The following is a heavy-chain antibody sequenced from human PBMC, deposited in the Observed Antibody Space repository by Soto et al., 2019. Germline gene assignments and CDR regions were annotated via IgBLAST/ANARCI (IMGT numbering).Heavy chain of an antibody. D-gene: IGHD6-19*01. CDR1: GFTFSNYA. V-gene: IGHV3-23*01. CDR3: ARTDKFNSQSSGWANRFDY. CDR2: LTSGGTT. Sequence: EVQLLESGGGLVHPGESLTLFCAASGFTFSNYAMTWVRQAPGKGLEWVSTLTSGGTTHYGDTVKGRFTISRDNSKSTVYLQMNSLRAEDTAVYYCARTDKFNSQSSGWANRFDYWGQGTLVSVSS. J-gene: IGHJ4*02.